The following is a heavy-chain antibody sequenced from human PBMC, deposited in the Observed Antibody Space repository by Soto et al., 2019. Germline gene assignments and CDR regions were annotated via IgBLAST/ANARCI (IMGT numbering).Heavy chain of an antibody. CDR2: TKQDGSEK. D-gene: IGHD3-3*01. CDR1: GFTFSDYW. J-gene: IGHJ6*03. V-gene: IGHV3-7*01. CDR3: ARALADYDFWTGYFPRNYYYYMDV. Sequence: EVQLVESGGGLVQPGGSLRLSCAASGFTFSDYWMTWVRQSPGKGLEWLATTKQDGSEKHYVDSVEGRFTVSRDNAENSLYLQLNSVRAEDTAVYYCARALADYDFWTGYFPRNYYYYMDVWGKGTTVTVSS.